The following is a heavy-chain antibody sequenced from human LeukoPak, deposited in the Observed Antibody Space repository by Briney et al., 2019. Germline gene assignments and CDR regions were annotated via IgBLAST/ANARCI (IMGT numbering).Heavy chain of an antibody. D-gene: IGHD2-8*01. J-gene: IGHJ5*02. CDR1: GFTFSSYE. CDR2: ISTTGSSI. V-gene: IGHV3-48*03. CDR3: ASAGVGFSLDP. Sequence: PGGSLRLSCAASGFTFSSYEMNWVRQAPGKGLEWVSYISTTGSSIYYADSVKGRSTISRDNAKNSLSLQVNSLRVEDTAVYYCASAGVGFSLDPWGQGTLVTVSS.